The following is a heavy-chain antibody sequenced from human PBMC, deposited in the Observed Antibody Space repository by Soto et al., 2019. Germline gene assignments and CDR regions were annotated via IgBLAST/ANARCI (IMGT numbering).Heavy chain of an antibody. CDR2: ISGSGGRT. J-gene: IGHJ4*02. V-gene: IGHV3-23*01. CDR1: GFTFSSYT. D-gene: IGHD5-12*01. CDR3: AKIPRARPGMATLCLPNDY. Sequence: GGSLRLSCAASGFTFSSYTMTWVRQAPGKGLEWVSVISGSGGRTYYADSVKGRFTISRDNSKNTLYLQMNSLRAEDTAVYYCAKIPRARPGMATLCLPNDYWGQGTLVTVSS.